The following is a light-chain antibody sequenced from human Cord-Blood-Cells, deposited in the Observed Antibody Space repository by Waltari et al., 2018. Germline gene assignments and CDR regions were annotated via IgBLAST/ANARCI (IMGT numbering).Light chain of an antibody. CDR1: QSISSY. CDR2: AAS. Sequence: DIQMTESPSSPSASVGDSVTITCRASQSISSYLNWYQQKPGKAPKLLIYAASSLQSGVPSRFSGSGSGTDFTLTISSLQPEDFATYYCQQSYSTPPWTFGQGTKVEIK. J-gene: IGKJ1*01. CDR3: QQSYSTPPWT. V-gene: IGKV1-39*01.